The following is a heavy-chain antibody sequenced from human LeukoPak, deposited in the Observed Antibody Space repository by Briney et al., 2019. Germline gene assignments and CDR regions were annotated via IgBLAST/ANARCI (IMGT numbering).Heavy chain of an antibody. CDR1: GGSISSYY. J-gene: IGHJ3*01. CDR3: ARARGYADAFDV. CDR2: MYYSGST. V-gene: IGHV4-59*01. D-gene: IGHD1-1*01. Sequence: KPSETLSLACTVSGGSISSYYWSWIRQPPGKGLEWIAYMYYSGSTSYNPSLKSRVTISVDTSKNQFSLNLRSVTAADTAVYFCARARGYADAFDVWGQGTMVTVSS.